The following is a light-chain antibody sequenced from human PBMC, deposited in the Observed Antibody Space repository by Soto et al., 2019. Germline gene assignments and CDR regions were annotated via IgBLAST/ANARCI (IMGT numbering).Light chain of an antibody. CDR3: QQSYSIPWT. CDR1: QSVSIY. CDR2: AAS. Sequence: DIQMTQSPSSLSACVGDRVSITCRASQSVSIYLNWYQQKPGKAPKLLIQAASNLQSGVPSRFSGSGSGTDFTLIISSLQPEDFAFYHCQQSYSIPWTSGHGTKVDIK. J-gene: IGKJ1*01. V-gene: IGKV1-39*01.